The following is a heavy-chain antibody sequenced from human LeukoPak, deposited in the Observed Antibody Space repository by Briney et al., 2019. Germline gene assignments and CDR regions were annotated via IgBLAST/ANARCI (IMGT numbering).Heavy chain of an antibody. CDR2: ISSSGSTI. CDR3: ARGSTMVRGVIDYFDY. D-gene: IGHD3-10*01. J-gene: IGHJ4*02. Sequence: GGSLRLSCAAFGFTFSDYYMSWIRQAPGKGLEWVSYISSSGSTIYYADSVKGRFTISRDNAKNSLYLQMNSLRAEDTAVYYCARGSTMVRGVIDYFDYWGQGTLVTVSS. CDR1: GFTFSDYY. V-gene: IGHV3-11*01.